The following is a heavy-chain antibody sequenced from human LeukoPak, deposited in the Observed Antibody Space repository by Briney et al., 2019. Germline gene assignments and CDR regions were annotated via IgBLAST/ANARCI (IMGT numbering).Heavy chain of an antibody. J-gene: IGHJ6*02. CDR2: VNPNSGGT. Sequence: ASVKVSCKTSGYTFTDLYIHWVRQAPGQGLEWMGRVNPNSGGTDYAQKFQGRVTMTRDTSIGTAYMELNRLRSDDTAVYFCARGEVVPAAISHYYYGVAVWGQGTTVTVSS. CDR3: ARGEVVPAAISHYYYGVAV. V-gene: IGHV1-2*06. D-gene: IGHD2-2*02. CDR1: GYTFTDLY.